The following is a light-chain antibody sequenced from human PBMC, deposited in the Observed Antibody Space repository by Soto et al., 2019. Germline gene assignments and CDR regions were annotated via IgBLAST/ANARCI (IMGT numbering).Light chain of an antibody. CDR2: AAS. CDR3: QQYGTSPHT. Sequence: EIVLTQSPDTLSLSPGERATLSCRASQSVSSNYLAWYQQKPGQAPRLLIYAASSRATDIPDRFSGSGSGTDFTLTISRLEPEDSAVYSCQQYGTSPHTFGQGTKLEIK. V-gene: IGKV3-20*01. CDR1: QSVSSNY. J-gene: IGKJ2*01.